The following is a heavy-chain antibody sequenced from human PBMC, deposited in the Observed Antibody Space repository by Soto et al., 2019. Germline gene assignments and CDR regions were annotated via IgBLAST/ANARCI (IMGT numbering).Heavy chain of an antibody. CDR3: ARDPDPYSSSWSEFDY. CDR2: ISTYNGNT. Sequence: QVQLVQSGAEVKKPGASVKVSCKASGYTFTSYGISWVRQAPGQGLEWMGWISTYNGNTKYVQKFQGRVTMTTDTSTSTAYMELRSLRSDDTAVYYCARDPDPYSSSWSEFDYWGQGTLVTVSS. CDR1: GYTFTSYG. V-gene: IGHV1-18*01. D-gene: IGHD6-13*01. J-gene: IGHJ4*02.